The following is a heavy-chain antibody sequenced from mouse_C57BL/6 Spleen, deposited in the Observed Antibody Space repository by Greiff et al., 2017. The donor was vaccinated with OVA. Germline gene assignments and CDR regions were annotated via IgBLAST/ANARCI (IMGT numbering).Heavy chain of an antibody. D-gene: IGHD1-1*01. J-gene: IGHJ4*01. V-gene: IGHV1-50*01. CDR1: GYTFTSYW. Sequence: VQLQQPGAELVKPGASVKLSCKASGYTFTSYWMQWVKQRPGQGLEWIGEIDPSDSYTNYNQKFKGKATLTVDTSSSTAYMQLSSLTSEDSAVYYCARRYYYGSSYVGYYAMDYWGQGTSVTVSS. CDR2: IDPSDSYT. CDR3: ARRYYYGSSYVGYYAMDY.